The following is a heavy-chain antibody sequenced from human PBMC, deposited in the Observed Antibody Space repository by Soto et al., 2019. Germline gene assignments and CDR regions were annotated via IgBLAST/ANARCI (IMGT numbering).Heavy chain of an antibody. CDR3: ARDSVAFDY. J-gene: IGHJ4*02. CDR2: INPSGGSP. D-gene: IGHD5-12*01. CDR1: GYTFTSYF. V-gene: IGHV1-46*01. Sequence: ASVKVSCKASGYTFTSYFMHWVRQAPGQGLEWMGIINPSGGSPTYAQKFQGRVTMTWDTSTTTIYMELSSLRSEDSAVYYCARDSVAFDYWGQGTLVTVSS.